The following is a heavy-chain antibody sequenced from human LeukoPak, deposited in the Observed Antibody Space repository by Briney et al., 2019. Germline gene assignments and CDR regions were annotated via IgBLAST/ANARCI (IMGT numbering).Heavy chain of an antibody. V-gene: IGHV4-61*02. Sequence: SETLSLTCTVSGGSISSGTYYWSWIRQPAGKGLEWIGRFYTSGSTNYNPSLKSRVTISVDMSKNQFSLKLSSVTAADTAVYYCARGRDGYNFLNRGEYYYFDYWGQGTLVTVSS. CDR3: ARGRDGYNFLNRGEYYYFDY. CDR2: FYTSGST. D-gene: IGHD5-24*01. CDR1: GGSISSGTYY. J-gene: IGHJ4*02.